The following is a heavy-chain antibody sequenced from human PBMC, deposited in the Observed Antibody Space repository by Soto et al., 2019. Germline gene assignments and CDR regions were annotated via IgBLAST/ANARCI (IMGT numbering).Heavy chain of an antibody. D-gene: IGHD3-22*01. V-gene: IGHV4-30-4*01. J-gene: IGHJ4*02. CDR1: GGSISSGDYY. Sequence: QVQLQESGPGLVKPSQTLSLTCTVSGGSISSGDYYWSWMRQPPGKGLEWIGYIYYSGSTYYNPSLKSRVTISVDTSENQFSLKLSSVTAADTAVYYCARAILSSGPFFDYWGQGTLVTVSS. CDR3: ARAILSSGPFFDY. CDR2: IYYSGST.